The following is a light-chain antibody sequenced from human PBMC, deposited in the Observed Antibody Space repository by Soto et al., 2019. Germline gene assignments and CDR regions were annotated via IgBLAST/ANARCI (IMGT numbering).Light chain of an antibody. J-gene: IGKJ2*01. V-gene: IGKV3-20*01. CDR3: QQFDSSRIYS. Sequence: IVLTQSPGTLSLSPGERATLSCRASQSVNSGYLAWYQQKPGQAPRLLIYATSIRTTDFTDRFSGSGSGTDFTLTISGVEPEDSGVYYCHCQQFDSSRIYSFGQGTKLEIK. CDR1: QSVNSGY. CDR2: ATS.